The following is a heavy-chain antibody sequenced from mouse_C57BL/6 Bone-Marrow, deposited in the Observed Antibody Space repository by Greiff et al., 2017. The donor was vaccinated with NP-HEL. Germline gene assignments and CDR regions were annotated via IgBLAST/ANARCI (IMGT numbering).Heavy chain of an antibody. Sequence: VQLQQSGAELMKPGASVKLSCKATGYTFTGYWIEWVKQRPGHGLEWIGEILPGSGGTNYNEKFKGKATFTADTSSTTAYMQLSSLTTEDSAIYYCARGYWDGAMDYWGQGTSVTVSS. CDR2: ILPGSGGT. V-gene: IGHV1-9*01. CDR3: ARGYWDGAMDY. J-gene: IGHJ4*01. D-gene: IGHD4-1*01. CDR1: GYTFTGYW.